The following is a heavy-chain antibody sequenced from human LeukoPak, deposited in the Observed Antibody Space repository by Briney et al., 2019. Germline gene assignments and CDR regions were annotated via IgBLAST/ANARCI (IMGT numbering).Heavy chain of an antibody. V-gene: IGHV1-2*06. Sequence: ASVKVSCKASGGTFSSCAISWVRQAPGQGLEWMGRINPNSGDTNYAQKFQGRVAMTRDTSISTAFMELTRLRSDDTAVYYCARDYCSSTSCLFDYWGQGTLVTVSS. CDR3: ARDYCSSTSCLFDY. CDR1: GGTFSSCA. CDR2: INPNSGDT. D-gene: IGHD2-2*01. J-gene: IGHJ4*02.